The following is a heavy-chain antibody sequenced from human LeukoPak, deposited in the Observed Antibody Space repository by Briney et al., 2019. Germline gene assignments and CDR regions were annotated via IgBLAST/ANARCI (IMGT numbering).Heavy chain of an antibody. CDR1: GFTFSSYA. D-gene: IGHD3-3*01. CDR3: ARERQNKDFWSGGDY. J-gene: IGHJ4*02. Sequence: GGSLRLSCAASGFTFSSYAMHWVRQAPGKGLEWVANIKQDGSEKYYVDSVKGRFTISRDNAKDSLYLQMNTLRPEDTAVYYCARERQNKDFWSGGDYWGQGTLVTVSS. V-gene: IGHV3-7*01. CDR2: IKQDGSEK.